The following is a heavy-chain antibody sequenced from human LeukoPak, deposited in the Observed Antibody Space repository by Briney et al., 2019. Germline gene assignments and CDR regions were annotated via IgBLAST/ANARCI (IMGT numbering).Heavy chain of an antibody. CDR1: GFTFSDFG. CDR2: IRSEENKI. D-gene: IGHD1-26*01. J-gene: IGHJ3*01. Sequence: GGSLRLSCEASGFTFSDFGLHWVRQAPGKGLEWVAFIRSEENKIYYLASVRGRFTISRDNSKNTLFLQMSSLRHEDTAVYYCARGAGTYYRTDTFDLWGQGTMVTVSS. CDR3: ARGAGTYYRTDTFDL. V-gene: IGHV3-30*02.